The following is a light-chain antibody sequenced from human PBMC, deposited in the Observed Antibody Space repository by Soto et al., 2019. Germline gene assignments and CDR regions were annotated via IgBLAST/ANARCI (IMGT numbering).Light chain of an antibody. CDR3: QQYNNWRPWT. Sequence: EIVMTQSPATLSVSPGERATLSSRASKSVSSSLAWYQQKPGQAPRLLMYGASTRATGIPDRFSGSGSGTEFTLTISSLQSEDFAVYYCQQYNNWRPWTFGQGTKVEIK. J-gene: IGKJ1*01. V-gene: IGKV3-15*01. CDR1: KSVSSS. CDR2: GAS.